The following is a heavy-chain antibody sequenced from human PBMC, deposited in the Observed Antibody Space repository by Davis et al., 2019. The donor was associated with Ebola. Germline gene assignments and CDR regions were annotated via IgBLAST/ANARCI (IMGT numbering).Heavy chain of an antibody. CDR2: INHSGST. Sequence: MPSETLSLTCAVYGGSFSGYSWSWIRQPPGKGLEWIGEINHSGSTNYNPSLKSRVARSVETPKTQFSLRLSSVTAADTAVYYCARGKPFGSSFWFDPWGQGTLVTVSS. J-gene: IGHJ5*02. D-gene: IGHD6-13*01. V-gene: IGHV4-34*01. CDR1: GGSFSGYS. CDR3: ARGKPFGSSFWFDP.